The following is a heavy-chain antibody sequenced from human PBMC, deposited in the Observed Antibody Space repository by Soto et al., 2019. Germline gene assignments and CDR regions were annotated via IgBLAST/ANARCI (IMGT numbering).Heavy chain of an antibody. J-gene: IGHJ4*02. V-gene: IGHV4-31*03. CDR2: IYYSGST. CDR1: GGSIXSGGYX. D-gene: IGHD1-26*01. CDR3: ARGWELLGGFDY. Sequence: QVQLQESGPGLVKPSQTLSLTCTVSGGSIXSGGYXXSWIXQHPGKGLEWIGYIYYSGSTYYNPSLKSRVTISVDTSKNQFSLKLSSVTAADTAVYYCARGWELLGGFDYWGQGTLVTVSS.